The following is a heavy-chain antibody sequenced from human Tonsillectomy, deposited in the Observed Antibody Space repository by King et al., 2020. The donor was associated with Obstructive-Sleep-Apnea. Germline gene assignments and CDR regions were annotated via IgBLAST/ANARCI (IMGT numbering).Heavy chain of an antibody. Sequence: LQLQESGPGLVKPSETLSLTCSVSGGSISSRSSYWGWIRQPPGKGLEWIGSIYYSGSTYYNPSLKSRVTISVDTSKNQFSLKLSSVTAADTAVYYCARALYGSGSYQPYYFEYWGQGTLVTVSS. V-gene: IGHV4-39*07. CDR2: IYYSGST. D-gene: IGHD3-10*01. J-gene: IGHJ4*02. CDR1: GGSISSRSSY. CDR3: ARALYGSGSYQPYYFEY.